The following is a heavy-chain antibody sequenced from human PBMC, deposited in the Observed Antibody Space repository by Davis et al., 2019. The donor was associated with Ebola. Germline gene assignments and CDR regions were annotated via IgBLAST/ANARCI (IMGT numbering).Heavy chain of an antibody. V-gene: IGHV3-11*04. CDR1: GFRISDHY. CDR3: ARGGTYFDY. Sequence: PGGSLRLSCAASGFRISDHYMIWVRQAPGKGLEWISYISSSSSTIYYADSVKGRFTISRDNAKSSLCLQMNSLRAEDTSVYYCARGGTYFDYWGQGTLVTVSS. D-gene: IGHD1-26*01. J-gene: IGHJ4*02. CDR2: ISSSSSTI.